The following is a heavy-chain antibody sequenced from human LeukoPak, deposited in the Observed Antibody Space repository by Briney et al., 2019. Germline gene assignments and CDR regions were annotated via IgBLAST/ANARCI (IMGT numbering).Heavy chain of an antibody. D-gene: IGHD1-26*01. CDR1: RYTLTELS. J-gene: IGHJ4*02. V-gene: IGHV1-24*01. CDR2: FDPEDGET. Sequence: ASVKVSCKVSRYTLTELSMHWVRQAPGKGLEWMGGFDPEDGETIYAQKFQGRVTMTEDTSTDTAYMELSSLRSEDTAVYYCATSTYSGSYLVYWGQGTLVTVSS. CDR3: ATSTYSGSYLVY.